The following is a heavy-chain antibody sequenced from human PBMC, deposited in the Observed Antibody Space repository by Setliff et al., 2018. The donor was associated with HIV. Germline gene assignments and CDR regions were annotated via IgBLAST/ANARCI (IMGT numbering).Heavy chain of an antibody. CDR1: GASVSSASYY. CDR3: ARGPSGRAPAPARAPHYYGLDL. Sequence: PSETLSLTCTVSGASVSSASYYWSWIRQPPGKGLEWIGYIYYSGTTKYNPSLKSRVTISVDTSKNQFSLKLISVTAADTAVYYCARGPSGRAPAPARAPHYYGLDLWGPGTTVTVSS. CDR2: IYYSGTT. V-gene: IGHV4-61*01. J-gene: IGHJ6*01. D-gene: IGHD2-2*01.